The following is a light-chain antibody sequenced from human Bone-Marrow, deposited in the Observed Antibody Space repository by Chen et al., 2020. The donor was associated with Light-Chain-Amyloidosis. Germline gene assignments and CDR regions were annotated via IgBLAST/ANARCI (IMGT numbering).Light chain of an antibody. CDR3: QSADSSGPYEVI. CDR2: IDT. V-gene: IGLV3-25*03. Sequence: SYELTQPPSVSVYPGQTARITCSGDDLPTKYAYWYQQKPGQAPVLVIHIDTERPSGSSDRFSCSSSGATATLTISGVQAEDEADYHCQSADSSGPYEVIFGGGTKLTVL. CDR1: DLPTKY. J-gene: IGLJ2*01.